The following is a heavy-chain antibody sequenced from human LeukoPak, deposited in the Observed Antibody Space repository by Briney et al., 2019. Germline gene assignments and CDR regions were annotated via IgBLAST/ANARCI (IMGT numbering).Heavy chain of an antibody. Sequence: SETLSLTCTVSGGSISSSSYYWGWIRQPPGKGLEWIGNIYYSGNTYYNPSLKSRVTISVDTSKNQFSLKLSSVTAADTAVYYCARHSVEDYYGSGSYLDYWGQGTLVTVSS. J-gene: IGHJ4*02. CDR2: IYYSGNT. V-gene: IGHV4-39*01. CDR3: ARHSVEDYYGSGSYLDY. CDR1: GGSISSSSYY. D-gene: IGHD3-10*01.